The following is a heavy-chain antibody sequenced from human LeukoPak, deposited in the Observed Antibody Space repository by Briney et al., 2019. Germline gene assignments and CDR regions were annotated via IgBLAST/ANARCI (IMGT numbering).Heavy chain of an antibody. D-gene: IGHD3-10*01. CDR1: GGSISSGGYY. J-gene: IGHJ4*02. Sequence: SETLSLTCTVSGGSISSGGYYWSWIRQHPGKGLEWIGYIYYSGSTYYNPYLKSRVTISVDTSKNQFSLKLSSVTAADTAVYYCARSVRELLWFGEPKYYFDYWGQGTLVTVSS. V-gene: IGHV4-31*03. CDR3: ARSVRELLWFGEPKYYFDY. CDR2: IYYSGST.